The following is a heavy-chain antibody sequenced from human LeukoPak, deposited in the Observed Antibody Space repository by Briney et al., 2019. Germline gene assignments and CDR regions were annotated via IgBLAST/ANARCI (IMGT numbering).Heavy chain of an antibody. V-gene: IGHV4-30-4*01. CDR3: ARGRYSSSWYKDPLDY. J-gene: IGHJ4*02. CDR1: GGSISSGDYY. Sequence: PSETLSLTCTVSGGSISSGDYYWSWIRQPPGKGLEWIGYIYYSGSTYYNPSLKSRVTISVDTSKNQFSLKLSSVTAADTAVYYCARGRYSSSWYKDPLDYWGQGTLVTVSS. D-gene: IGHD6-13*01. CDR2: IYYSGST.